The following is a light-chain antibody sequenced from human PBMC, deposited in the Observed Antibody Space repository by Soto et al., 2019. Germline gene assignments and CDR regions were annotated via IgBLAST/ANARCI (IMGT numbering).Light chain of an antibody. J-gene: IGLJ2*01. Sequence: QSALTQPASVSESPGQSITISCTGTSSDIGTYNYVSWYQEHPGKAPKLLIYEVSIWPPGVSDRFSGSKSGNTASLTISGLQAEDEAYYYCCSYTGSSTHVLFGGGTKLTVL. CDR2: EVS. CDR1: SSDIGTYNY. CDR3: CSYTGSSTHVL. V-gene: IGLV2-14*01.